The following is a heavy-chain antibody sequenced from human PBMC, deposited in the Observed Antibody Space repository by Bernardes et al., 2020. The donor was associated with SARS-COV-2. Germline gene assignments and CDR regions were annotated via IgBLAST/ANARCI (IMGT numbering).Heavy chain of an antibody. CDR2: IYYSGST. J-gene: IGHJ4*02. CDR1: RGSISSYY. D-gene: IGHD3-22*01. Sequence: SETLSLTCTVSRGSISSYYWSWIRQPPGKGLEWIGYIYYSGSTNYNPSLKSRVTISVDTSKNQFSLKLSSVTAADTAVYYCARGSLNYDSSGYTFDYWGQGTLVTVSS. V-gene: IGHV4-59*01. CDR3: ARGSLNYDSSGYTFDY.